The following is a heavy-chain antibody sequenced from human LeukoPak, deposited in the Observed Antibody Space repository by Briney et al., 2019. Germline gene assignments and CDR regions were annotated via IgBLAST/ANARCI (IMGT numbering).Heavy chain of an antibody. V-gene: IGHV3-15*01. J-gene: IGHJ4*02. CDR1: GFTFTHAW. Sequence: NPGGSLRLSYAASGFTFTHAWMNWVRQAPGKGLEWVGRIKTDNAGGTTDYAAPVKGRFTISRDDSDSTLYLQMHSLKTEDTAIYYCTTIYMGATFDFWGQGALVAVSS. D-gene: IGHD1-26*01. CDR3: TTIYMGATFDF. CDR2: IKTDNAGGTT.